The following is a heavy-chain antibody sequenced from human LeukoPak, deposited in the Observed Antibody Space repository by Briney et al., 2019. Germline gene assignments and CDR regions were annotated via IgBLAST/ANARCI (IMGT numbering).Heavy chain of an antibody. Sequence: GESLKISCKGSGYSFTSYWIGWVRQMPGKGLEWMGIIYPNDSDTRYSPSFQGQVTISTDKSISTAYLQWSSLKASDTAMYYCARHVLSSSGYSFTSYYYYYMDVWGKGTTVTISS. CDR2: IYPNDSDT. J-gene: IGHJ6*03. D-gene: IGHD3-22*01. CDR3: ARHVLSSSGYSFTSYYYYYMDV. CDR1: GYSFTSYW. V-gene: IGHV5-51*01.